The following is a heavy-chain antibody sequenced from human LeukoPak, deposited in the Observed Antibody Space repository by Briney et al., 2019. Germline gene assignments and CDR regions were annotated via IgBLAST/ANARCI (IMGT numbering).Heavy chain of an antibody. Sequence: GESLKISRKGSGYSLTSYWIGWVRPMPGKGLEWMGIIYPGDSDTRYSPSFQGQVTMSADKSISTAYLQWSSLKASDTAMYYCARQSRDGYNRANDYWGQGTLVTVSS. CDR2: IYPGDSDT. CDR3: ARQSRDGYNRANDY. D-gene: IGHD5-24*01. J-gene: IGHJ4*02. V-gene: IGHV5-51*01. CDR1: GYSLTSYW.